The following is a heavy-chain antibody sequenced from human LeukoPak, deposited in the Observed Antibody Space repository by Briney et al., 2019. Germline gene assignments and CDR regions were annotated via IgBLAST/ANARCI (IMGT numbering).Heavy chain of an antibody. CDR3: ARGRAWLVRAGTIDC. Sequence: GRSLRLSCAASGFTFSSYAMHWVRQAPGKGLEWVAVISYDGSNKYYADSVKGRFTISRDNSKNTLYLQMNSLRAEDTAVYYCARGRAWLVRAGTIDCWGQGTLVTVSS. V-gene: IGHV3-30*04. D-gene: IGHD6-19*01. CDR2: ISYDGSNK. CDR1: GFTFSSYA. J-gene: IGHJ4*02.